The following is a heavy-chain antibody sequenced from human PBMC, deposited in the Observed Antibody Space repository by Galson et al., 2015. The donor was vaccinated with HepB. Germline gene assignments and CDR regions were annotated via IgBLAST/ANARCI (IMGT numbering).Heavy chain of an antibody. D-gene: IGHD6-13*01. CDR3: ARNDGIAAAGTFYFQH. J-gene: IGHJ1*01. Sequence: SETLSLTCAVSGGSISSSNWWSWVRQPPGKGLEWIGEIYHSGSTNYNPSLKSRVTISVDKSKNQFSLKLSSVTAADTAVYYCARNDGIAAAGTFYFQHWGQGTLVTVSS. CDR2: IYHSGST. V-gene: IGHV4-4*02. CDR1: GGSISSSNW.